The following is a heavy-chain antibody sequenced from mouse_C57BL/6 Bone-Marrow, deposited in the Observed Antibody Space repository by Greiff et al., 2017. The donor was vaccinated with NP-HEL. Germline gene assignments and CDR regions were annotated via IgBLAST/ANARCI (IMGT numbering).Heavy chain of an antibody. Sequence: EVQLQESGAELVKPGASVKLSCTASGFNITDYYMHWVKQRTEQGLEWIGRIDPEDGETKYAPKFQGKATITADTSSNTAYLQLSSLTSEDTAVYYCARKCHYGFYAMDYWGQGTSVTVSS. CDR3: ARKCHYGFYAMDY. D-gene: IGHD6-1*01. J-gene: IGHJ4*01. CDR2: IDPEDGET. CDR1: GFNITDYY. V-gene: IGHV14-2*01.